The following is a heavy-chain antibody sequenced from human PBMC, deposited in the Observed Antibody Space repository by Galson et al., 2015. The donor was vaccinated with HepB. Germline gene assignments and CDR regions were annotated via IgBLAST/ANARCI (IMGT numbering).Heavy chain of an antibody. CDR3: TKKAILTAVGNYFDY. J-gene: IGHJ4*02. CDR2: ISDSGNSA. Sequence: SLRLSCAASGFTFRNYAMTWVRQAPGGGLEWVSTISDSGNSAFYADFVKGRFTMSRDNTKNTVFLQLNSLRAEDTALYYCTKKAILTAVGNYFDYWGQGTLVTVSS. D-gene: IGHD5-24*01. CDR1: GFTFRNYA. V-gene: IGHV3-23*01.